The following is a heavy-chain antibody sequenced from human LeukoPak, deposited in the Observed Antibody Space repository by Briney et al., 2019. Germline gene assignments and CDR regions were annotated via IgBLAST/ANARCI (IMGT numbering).Heavy chain of an antibody. J-gene: IGHJ5*02. CDR3: ARDRGPGWFDP. D-gene: IGHD3-10*01. V-gene: IGHV3-53*05. Sequence: PGGSLRLSCAVSGLAVRSNYVSWVRLAPGKGLEWVAVIYSTGTTFYADSVKGRFTISRDNSKNTVYLQMNSLRPEDTAIYYCARDRGPGWFDPWGQGTLVTVSS. CDR1: GLAVRSNY. CDR2: IYSTGTT.